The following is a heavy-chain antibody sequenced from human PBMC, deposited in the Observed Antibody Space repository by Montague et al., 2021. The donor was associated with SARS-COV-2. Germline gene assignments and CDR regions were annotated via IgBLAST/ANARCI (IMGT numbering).Heavy chain of an antibody. CDR2: IYSSGST. D-gene: IGHD4-17*01. J-gene: IGHJ6*02. V-gene: IGHV4-61*02. CDR1: GGSISSGSYY. Sequence: TLSLTCTVSGGSISSGSYYWSWIRQPAGKGLEWIGRIYSSGSTNYNPSLKSRVTMSVDTSKNQFSLKLSSVTAADTAVYYCACDYGDYISFYGLDVWGQGTTVTVSS. CDR3: ACDYGDYISFYGLDV.